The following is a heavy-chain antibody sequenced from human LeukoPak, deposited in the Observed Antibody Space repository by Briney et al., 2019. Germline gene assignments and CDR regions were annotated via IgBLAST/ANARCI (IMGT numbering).Heavy chain of an antibody. Sequence: PWVSLRLSCAASGITFTTHAMNWVRQAPGKGLEWVSVISSRGGSTYSADSVKGRFTISRDNSKNTLYLQMNSLRVEDTAAYYCARDWGSAWYFDYWGQGTLVTVSS. CDR2: ISSRGGST. D-gene: IGHD3-16*01. J-gene: IGHJ4*02. V-gene: IGHV3-23*01. CDR3: ARDWGSAWYFDY. CDR1: GITFTTHA.